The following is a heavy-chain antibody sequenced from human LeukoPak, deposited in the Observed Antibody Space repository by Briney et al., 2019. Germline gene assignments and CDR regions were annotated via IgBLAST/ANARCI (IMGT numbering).Heavy chain of an antibody. CDR3: AKSRYCSSTSCSEPRLYYYNGMDV. V-gene: IGHV3-30*18. CDR1: GFTFSIYS. D-gene: IGHD2-2*01. Sequence: GGSLRLSCAASGFTFSIYSMNWVRQAPGKGLEWVAVISYDGSNKYYADSVKGRCTISRDNSKNTLYMQMNSLRAEDTAVYYCAKSRYCSSTSCSEPRLYYYNGMDVWGQGTTVTVSS. J-gene: IGHJ6*02. CDR2: ISYDGSNK.